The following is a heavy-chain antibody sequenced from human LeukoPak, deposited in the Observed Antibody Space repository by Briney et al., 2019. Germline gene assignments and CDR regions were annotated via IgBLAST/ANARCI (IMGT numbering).Heavy chain of an antibody. J-gene: IGHJ4*02. V-gene: IGHV1-18*01. CDR3: ARWTDYYDSSGYYYEPTGFDY. CDR2: ISAYNGNT. D-gene: IGHD3-22*01. Sequence: ASVKVSCKASGYTFTSYGISWVRQAPGQGLEWMGWISAYNGNTNYAQTLQGRVTMTTDTSTSTAYMELRSLRSDDTAVYYCARWTDYYDSSGYYYEPTGFDYWGQGNLVTVSS. CDR1: GYTFTSYG.